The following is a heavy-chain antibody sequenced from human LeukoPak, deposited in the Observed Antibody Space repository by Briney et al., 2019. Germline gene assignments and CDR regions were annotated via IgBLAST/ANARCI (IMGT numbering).Heavy chain of an antibody. CDR2: INWNGGST. Sequence: GGSLRLSCAASGFTFSSYSRNWGRQAPGKGLEWVSGINWNGGSTDYADSVKGRFTISRDNAKNSLYLQMNSLRAEDTALYYCASGGIYYGAAFDFWGQGTLVTVSS. J-gene: IGHJ4*02. CDR1: GFTFSSYS. V-gene: IGHV3-20*04. CDR3: ASGGIYYGAAFDF. D-gene: IGHD1-26*01.